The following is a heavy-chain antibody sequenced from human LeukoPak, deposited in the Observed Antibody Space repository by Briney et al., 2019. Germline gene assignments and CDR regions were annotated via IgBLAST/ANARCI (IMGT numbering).Heavy chain of an antibody. CDR3: ARQFHGSGYVDDL. CDR2: IYYSGST. Sequence: SETLSLTCTVSGGSISSSSYYWGWIRQPPGKGLEWIGSIYYSGSTYYNPSLKSRVTMSVDTSKNQFSLKLSAVTAADTAVYYCARQFHGSGYVDDLWGQGTLVTVSS. D-gene: IGHD5-12*01. V-gene: IGHV4-39*01. CDR1: GGSISSSSYY. J-gene: IGHJ5*02.